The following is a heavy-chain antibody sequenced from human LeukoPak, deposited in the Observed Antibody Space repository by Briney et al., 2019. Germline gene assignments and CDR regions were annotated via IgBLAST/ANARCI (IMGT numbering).Heavy chain of an antibody. CDR2: INSDGRST. CDR1: GFTFSSYW. CDR3: AKYGDYWYFDL. D-gene: IGHD4-17*01. Sequence: GGSLRLSCAASGFTFSSYWMHWVRQAPGKGLVWVSRINSDGRSTNYADSVKGRFTISRDNAKNTLYLQMNSLRAEDTAVYYCAKYGDYWYFDLWGRGTLVTVSS. J-gene: IGHJ2*01. V-gene: IGHV3-74*01.